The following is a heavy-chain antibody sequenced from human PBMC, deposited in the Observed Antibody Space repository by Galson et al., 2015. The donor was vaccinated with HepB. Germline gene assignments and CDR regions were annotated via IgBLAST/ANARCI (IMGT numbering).Heavy chain of an antibody. CDR1: GDSVSNNNAA. J-gene: IGHJ6*02. CDR3: ARVSGTIYYYGLDV. CDR2: TYYRAKWYN. Sequence: CAISGDSVSNNNAAWYLIRQSPLRGLEWLGRTYYRAKWYNDYAESLRSRITINPDTSKNQFSLQLNSVTPEDTVVYYCARVSGTIYYYGLDVWGQGTTVSVSS. D-gene: IGHD6-13*01. V-gene: IGHV6-1*01.